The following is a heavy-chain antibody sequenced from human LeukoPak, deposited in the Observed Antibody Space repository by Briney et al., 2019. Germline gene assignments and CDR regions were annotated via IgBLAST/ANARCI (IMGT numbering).Heavy chain of an antibody. D-gene: IGHD4-17*01. CDR3: ARSNSYGDSWMHYYYGMDV. J-gene: IGHJ6*02. V-gene: IGHV4-59*08. CDR1: GGSISSYY. CDR2: IYYSGST. Sequence: SETLSLTCTVSGGSISSYYGSWIRQPPGKGLEWIGYIYYSGSTNYNPSLKSRVTISVDTSKNQFSLKLSSVTAADTAVYYCARSNSYGDSWMHYYYGMDVWGQGTTVTVSS.